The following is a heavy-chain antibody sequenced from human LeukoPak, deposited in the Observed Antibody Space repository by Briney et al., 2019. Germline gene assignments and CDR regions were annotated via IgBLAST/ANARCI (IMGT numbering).Heavy chain of an antibody. CDR2: ISSSGSII. Sequence: GGSLRLSCAASGLTFSSYEMNWVRQAPGKGLEWVSYISSSGSIIDYADSVKGRFTISRDNAKNSLYLQMNSLRAEDTAVYYCRYYDSSGYLDYWGQGTLVTVSS. V-gene: IGHV3-48*03. J-gene: IGHJ4*02. CDR3: RYYDSSGYLDY. D-gene: IGHD3-22*01. CDR1: GLTFSSYE.